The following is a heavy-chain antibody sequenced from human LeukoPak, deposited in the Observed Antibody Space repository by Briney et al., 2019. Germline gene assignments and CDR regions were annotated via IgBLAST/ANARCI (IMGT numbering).Heavy chain of an antibody. Sequence: SVKVSCKASGGTFSSYAISWVRQAPGQGLEWMGGIIPIFGTANYAQKFQGRVTITADESTSTAYMELSSLRSEDTAEYYCARTNLRGVGPYYYGMDVWGQGTTVTVSS. CDR2: IIPIFGTA. J-gene: IGHJ6*02. CDR1: GGTFSSYA. D-gene: IGHD3-10*01. V-gene: IGHV1-69*13. CDR3: ARTNLRGVGPYYYGMDV.